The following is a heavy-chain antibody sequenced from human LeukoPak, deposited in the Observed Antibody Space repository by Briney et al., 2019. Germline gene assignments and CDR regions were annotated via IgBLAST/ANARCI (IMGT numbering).Heavy chain of an antibody. V-gene: IGHV3-30-3*01. CDR1: GFAFSSYA. CDR2: ISYDGSNK. D-gene: IGHD3-22*01. J-gene: IGHJ3*02. CDR3: ARDKGGWDSSALGAFDI. Sequence: PGRSLRLSCAASGFAFSSYAMHWVRQAPGKGLEWMAVISYDGSNKYYADSVKGRFTISRDNSKNTLYLQMNSLRAEDTAVYYCARDKGGWDSSALGAFDIWGQGTMVTVSS.